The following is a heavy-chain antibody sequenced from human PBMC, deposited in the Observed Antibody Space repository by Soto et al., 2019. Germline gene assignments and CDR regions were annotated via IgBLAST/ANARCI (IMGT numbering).Heavy chain of an antibody. CDR1: GYTFTSYG. CDR2: ISAYNGNT. D-gene: IGHD3-10*01. J-gene: IGHJ4*02. CDR3: ARDERRITMVRGVVVGHGY. V-gene: IGHV1-18*01. Sequence: GASVKVSCKASGYTFTSYGISWVRQAPGQGLEWMGWISAYNGNTNYAPKLQGRVTMTTDTSTSTAYMELRSLRSDDTAVYYCARDERRITMVRGVVVGHGYWGQGTLVTVSS.